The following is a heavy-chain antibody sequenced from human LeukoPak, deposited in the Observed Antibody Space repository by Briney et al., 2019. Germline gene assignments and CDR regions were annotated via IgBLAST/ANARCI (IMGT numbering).Heavy chain of an antibody. Sequence: SVKVSCKASGGTFSSYAISWVRQAPGRGLEWMGGIIPIFGTANYAQKFQGRVTITADKSTSTAYMELSSLRSEDTAVYYCARGVVVAAFDAFDIWGQGTMVTVSS. J-gene: IGHJ3*02. V-gene: IGHV1-69*06. CDR2: IIPIFGTA. CDR1: GGTFSSYA. D-gene: IGHD2-15*01. CDR3: ARGVVVAAFDAFDI.